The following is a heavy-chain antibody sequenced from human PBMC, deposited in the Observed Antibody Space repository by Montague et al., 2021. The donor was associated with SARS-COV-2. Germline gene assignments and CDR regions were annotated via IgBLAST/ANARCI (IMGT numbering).Heavy chain of an antibody. D-gene: IGHD3-10*01. V-gene: IGHV4-59*01. J-gene: IGHJ3*02. CDR3: ARTSFYYYGSGSYHGPFDI. CDR2: INYSGST. CDR1: GGSFSDYY. Sequence: SETLSLTCAVYGGSFSDYYWSWIRQSPGKGLEWIGYINYSGSTNYNPSLKSRLTISVDTSKNHFSLNLSSVTAADTALYYCARTSFYYYGSGSYHGPFDIWGQGTMVTVSS.